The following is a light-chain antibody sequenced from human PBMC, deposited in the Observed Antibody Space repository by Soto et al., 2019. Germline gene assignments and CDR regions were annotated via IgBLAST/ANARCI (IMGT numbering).Light chain of an antibody. CDR1: ISDVGIYNY. CDR2: EVT. J-gene: IGLJ1*01. V-gene: IGLV2-14*01. CDR3: SSYTTSSTRV. Sequence: QSVLTQPASVSGSPGQSIAISCTGSISDVGIYNYVSWYQQHPGKVPKLIIYEVTNRPSGVSNRFSGSKSGNTASLTISGLQAEDEADYYCSSYTTSSTRVFGTGTKVNVL.